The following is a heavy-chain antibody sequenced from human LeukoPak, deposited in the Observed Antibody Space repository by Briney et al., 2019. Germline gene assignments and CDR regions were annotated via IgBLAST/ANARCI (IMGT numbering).Heavy chain of an antibody. J-gene: IGHJ5*02. CDR3: ARGGYCSSTSCYGGNWFDP. V-gene: IGHV4-38-2*02. CDR1: GYSISSGYY. CDR2: IYHSGST. Sequence: KSSETLSLTCTVSGYSISSGYYWGWIRQPPGKGLEWIGSIYHSGSTYYNPSLKSRVTISVDTSENQFSLKLSSVTAADTAVYYCARGGYCSSTSCYGGNWFDPWGQGTLVTVSS. D-gene: IGHD2-2*01.